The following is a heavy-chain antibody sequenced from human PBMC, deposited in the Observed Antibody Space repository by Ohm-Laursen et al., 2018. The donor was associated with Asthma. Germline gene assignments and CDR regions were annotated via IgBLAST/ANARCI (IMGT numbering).Heavy chain of an antibody. Sequence: SLRLSCAASGIALSNAWMSWVRQAPGKGLEWVGRIKSKTDGGTTDYAAPVKGRFTISRDDSKNTLYLQMNSLKTEDTAVYYCTTKTTIGRFYPEFDYWGQGTLVTVSS. V-gene: IGHV3-15*01. D-gene: IGHD3-3*01. CDR3: TTKTTIGRFYPEFDY. CDR2: IKSKTDGGTT. CDR1: GIALSNAW. J-gene: IGHJ4*02.